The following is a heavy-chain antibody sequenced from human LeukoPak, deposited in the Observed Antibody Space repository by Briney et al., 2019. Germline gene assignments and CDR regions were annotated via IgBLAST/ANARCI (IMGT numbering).Heavy chain of an antibody. D-gene: IGHD3-10*01. CDR2: IYWNDDK. V-gene: IGHV2-5*01. J-gene: IGHJ4*02. Sequence: SGPTLVKPTQTLTLPCTFSGFSLNTSEVSVGWIRHPPGKALEWLALIYWNDDKRYSPSLKSRLTITKDASKNQVVLTMTNMDPVDTATYYCAHNRPDSYASGTYYVLNYFDYWGQGTLVTVCS. CDR1: GFSLNTSEVS. CDR3: AHNRPDSYASGTYYVLNYFDY.